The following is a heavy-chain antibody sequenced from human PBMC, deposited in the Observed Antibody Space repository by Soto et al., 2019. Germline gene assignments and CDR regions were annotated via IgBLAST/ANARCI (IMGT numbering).Heavy chain of an antibody. CDR1: GGSFSGYY. V-gene: IGHV4-34*01. D-gene: IGHD2-8*01. CDR2: INHSGST. J-gene: IGHJ4*02. Sequence: SETLSLTCAVYGGSFSGYYWSWIRQPPGKGLEWIGEINHSGSTNYNPSLKSRVTISVDTSKNQFSLKLSSVTAADTAVYYCARGRRVFGYYTNGVCKNKLNFDYWGQGTLVTVSS. CDR3: ARGRRVFGYYTNGVCKNKLNFDY.